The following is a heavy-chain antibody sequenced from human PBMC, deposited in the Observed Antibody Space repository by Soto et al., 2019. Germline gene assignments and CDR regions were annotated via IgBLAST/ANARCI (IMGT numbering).Heavy chain of an antibody. Sequence: PSETLSLAWPVSGGSIDSAAYSLSWIRQPPGKGLEWIGYVSHRGTAYSIPSLNGRLTLSMDSSQTQFSLKLTSVTAADSAVYYCARIHWSQSSLDYWGRGILVTGSS. CDR3: ARIHWSQSSLDY. V-gene: IGHV4-30-2*01. CDR1: GGSIDSAAYS. CDR2: VSHRGTA. D-gene: IGHD6-19*01. J-gene: IGHJ4*02.